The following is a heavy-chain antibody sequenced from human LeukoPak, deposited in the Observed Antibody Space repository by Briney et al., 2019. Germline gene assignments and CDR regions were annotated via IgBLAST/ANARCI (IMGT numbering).Heavy chain of an antibody. Sequence: ASVKVSCKASGYTFTSYGISWVRQAPGQGLEWMGWISAYNGNTNYAQKLQGRVTMTRNTSISTAYMELSSLRSEDTAVYYCARGDGYGYSWGQGTLVTVSS. CDR2: ISAYNGNT. CDR1: GYTFTSYG. CDR3: ARGDGYGYS. D-gene: IGHD5-24*01. J-gene: IGHJ4*02. V-gene: IGHV1-18*01.